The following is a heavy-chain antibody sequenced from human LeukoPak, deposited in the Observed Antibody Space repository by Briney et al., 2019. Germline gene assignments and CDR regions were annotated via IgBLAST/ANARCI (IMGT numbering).Heavy chain of an antibody. CDR3: ARDHHRRLYDSQARDTFDI. J-gene: IGHJ3*02. D-gene: IGHD3-22*01. CDR1: GFTFSSYS. CDR2: ISSSSSTI. Sequence: GGSLRLSCAAPGFTFSSYSMNWVRQAPGKGLEWVSYISSSSSTIHYADSVKGRFTISRDNAKNSLYLQMNSLRAEDTAVYYCARDHHRRLYDSQARDTFDIWGQGTMVTVS. V-gene: IGHV3-48*01.